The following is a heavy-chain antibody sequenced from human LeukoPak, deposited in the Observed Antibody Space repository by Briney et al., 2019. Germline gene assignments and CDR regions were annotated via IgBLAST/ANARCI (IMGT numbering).Heavy chain of an antibody. CDR1: GGTFSSYA. J-gene: IGHJ4*02. V-gene: IGHV1-69*13. CDR2: IIPIFGTA. D-gene: IGHD3-22*01. CDR3: ARGPSYYYDSSGYYY. Sequence: SVKVSCKASGGTFSSYAISWVRQAPGQGLEWMGGIIPIFGTANYAQKFQGRVTITADESTSTAYMELSSLRSEDTAVYYCARGPSYYYDSSGYYYWGQGTLVTVSS.